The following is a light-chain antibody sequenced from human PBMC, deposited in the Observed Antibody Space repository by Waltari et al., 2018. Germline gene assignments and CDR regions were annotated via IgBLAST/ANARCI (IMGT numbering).Light chain of an antibody. V-gene: IGLV2-14*03. CDR1: NRDVGGYNY. Sequence: QSALTQPASVSGSPGQSITISCTGTNRDVGGYNYVPWYQQHPGKAPKPIIYDVSNRPSGVCNRFSGSKSGNTASLTISGLQAEDEADDYCSSYTSNSTLVFGGGTKLTVL. CDR2: DVS. J-gene: IGLJ2*01. CDR3: SSYTSNSTLV.